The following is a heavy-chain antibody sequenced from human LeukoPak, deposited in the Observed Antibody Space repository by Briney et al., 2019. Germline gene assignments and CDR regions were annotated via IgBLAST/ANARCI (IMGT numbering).Heavy chain of an antibody. CDR3: VRGPYGSSISNWFDP. V-gene: IGHV4-59*01. D-gene: IGHD3-10*01. CDR2: IYYNGDT. Sequence: PSETLSLTCSVSGDSITGYSWSWIRQTPGKGPEWIGYIYYNGDTHYNPSLNSRLSMSVDTPKKQFSLNLRSVTAADTAVYYCVRGPYGSSISNWFDPWGQGLLVTVSS. CDR1: GDSITGYS. J-gene: IGHJ5*02.